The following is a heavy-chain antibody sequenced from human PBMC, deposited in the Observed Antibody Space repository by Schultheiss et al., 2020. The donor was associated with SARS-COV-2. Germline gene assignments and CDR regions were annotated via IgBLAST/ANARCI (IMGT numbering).Heavy chain of an antibody. D-gene: IGHD1-26*01. CDR2: ISSNGGST. Sequence: GGSLRLSCAASGFTFSSYAMHWVRQAPGKGLEYVSAISSNGGSTYYANSVKGRFTISRDNSKNTLYLQMNSLRAEDTAVYYCARGPRDIVGATGWDYWGQGTLVTVSS. V-gene: IGHV3-64*01. CDR3: ARGPRDIVGATGWDY. J-gene: IGHJ4*02. CDR1: GFTFSSYA.